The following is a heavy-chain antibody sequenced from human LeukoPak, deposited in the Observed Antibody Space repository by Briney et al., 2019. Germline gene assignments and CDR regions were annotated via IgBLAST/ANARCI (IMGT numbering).Heavy chain of an antibody. CDR2: ICQDGSET. Sequence: PGGSLRLSCVVSGFTISNYWLDWVQQAPGKGLEWVGFICQDGSETNYVASVRGRFTISRDNAKNSLYLQMNSLRVEDTAVYYCASRGDLSWFGALRHWSQGTLVTVSS. J-gene: IGHJ4*02. V-gene: IGHV3-7*01. CDR3: ASRGDLSWFGALRH. CDR1: GFTISNYW. D-gene: IGHD3-10*01.